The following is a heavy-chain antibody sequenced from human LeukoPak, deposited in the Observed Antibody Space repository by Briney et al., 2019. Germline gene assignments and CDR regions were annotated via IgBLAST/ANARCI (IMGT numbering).Heavy chain of an antibody. CDR3: ARGQGYCSSTSCYGYYYYYMDV. Sequence: GGSLRLSCAASGFTFDDYGMSWARQAPGKGLEWVSGINWNGGSTGYADSVKGRFTISRDNAKNSLYLQMNSLRAEDTALYYCARGQGYCSSTSCYGYYYYYMDVWGKGTTVTVSS. CDR1: GFTFDDYG. V-gene: IGHV3-20*04. CDR2: INWNGGST. D-gene: IGHD2-2*01. J-gene: IGHJ6*03.